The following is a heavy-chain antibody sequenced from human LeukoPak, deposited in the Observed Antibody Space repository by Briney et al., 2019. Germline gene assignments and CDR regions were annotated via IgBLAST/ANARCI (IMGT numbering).Heavy chain of an antibody. CDR3: ARGEVTPSITEAFGI. CDR2: IYYSGST. D-gene: IGHD1-14*01. Sequence: PSQTLSLTCTVSGGSISSGGYYWSWIRQHPGKGLEWIGYIYYSGSTYYNPSLKSRVTISVDTSKNQFSLKLSSVTAADTAVYYCARGEVTPSITEAFGIWGQGTMVTVSS. V-gene: IGHV4-31*03. CDR1: GGSISSGGYY. J-gene: IGHJ3*02.